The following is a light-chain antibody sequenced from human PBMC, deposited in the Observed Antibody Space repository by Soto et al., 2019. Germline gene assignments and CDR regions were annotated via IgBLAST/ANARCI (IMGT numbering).Light chain of an antibody. Sequence: QSALTQPPSASGSPGQSVTISCTGTSSDVGRYNYVSWYQHHPGKAPKLMIYEVTKRPSGVPDRFSGSKSGNTASLTISGLQAEDEADYYCCSYAGSSLGVFGGGTKLTVL. CDR1: SSDVGRYNY. CDR3: CSYAGSSLGV. V-gene: IGLV2-8*01. CDR2: EVT. J-gene: IGLJ3*02.